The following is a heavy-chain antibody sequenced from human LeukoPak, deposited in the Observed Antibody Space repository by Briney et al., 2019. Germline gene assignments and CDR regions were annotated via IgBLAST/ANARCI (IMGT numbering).Heavy chain of an antibody. Sequence: GGSLRLSCAASGFTFSSYAMSWVRQAPGKGLEWVSATSGSGGSTYYADSVKGRFTISRDNSKNTLYLQMHSLRAEDTAVYYCVRDNPRCCGVVPANIDDYWGQGTLVTVSS. J-gene: IGHJ4*02. D-gene: IGHD2-15*01. V-gene: IGHV3-23*01. CDR2: TSGSGGST. CDR3: VRDNPRCCGVVPANIDDY. CDR1: GFTFSSYA.